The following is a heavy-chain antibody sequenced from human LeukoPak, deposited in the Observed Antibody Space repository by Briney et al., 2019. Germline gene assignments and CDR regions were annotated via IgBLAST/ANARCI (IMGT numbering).Heavy chain of an antibody. D-gene: IGHD1-14*01. CDR1: GMRFSDFY. V-gene: IGHV3-11*01. Sequence: GGSLRHSCAASGMRFSDFYMSWMRQAPGKGLEWISFISSNGNIIHYADSAKGRFTISRDNAKNSLYLHMDSLRVEDTATYYCASGGRAYNFWGPGTAVTVSS. J-gene: IGHJ4*02. CDR3: ASGGRAYNF. CDR2: ISSNGNII.